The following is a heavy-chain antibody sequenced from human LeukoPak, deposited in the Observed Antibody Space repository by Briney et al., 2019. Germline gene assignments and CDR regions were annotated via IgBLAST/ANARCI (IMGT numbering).Heavy chain of an antibody. CDR3: ARQGYYYDSSGYYYLN. V-gene: IGHV4-30-4*08. CDR1: GGSISSGDYY. J-gene: IGHJ4*02. D-gene: IGHD3-22*01. CDR2: IYYSGST. Sequence: SQTLSLTCTVSGGSISSGDYYWSWLRQPPGKGLEWIGYIYYSGSTYYNPSLKSRVTISVDTSKNQFSLKLSSVTAADTAVYYCARQGYYYDSSGYYYLNWGQGTLVTVSS.